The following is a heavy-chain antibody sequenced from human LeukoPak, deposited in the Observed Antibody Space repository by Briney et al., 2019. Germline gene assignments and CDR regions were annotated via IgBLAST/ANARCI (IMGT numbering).Heavy chain of an antibody. CDR3: ARTILTPYWYFDL. V-gene: IGHV4-4*07. J-gene: IGHJ2*01. D-gene: IGHD2-15*01. Sequence: PSETLSLTCTVSGGSISSYYWSWIRQPAGKGLEWIGRIYTSGSTNYNPSLKSRVTISVDRSKNQFSLKLSSVTAADTAVYYCARTILTPYWYFDLWGRGTLVPVSS. CDR1: GGSISSYY. CDR2: IYTSGST.